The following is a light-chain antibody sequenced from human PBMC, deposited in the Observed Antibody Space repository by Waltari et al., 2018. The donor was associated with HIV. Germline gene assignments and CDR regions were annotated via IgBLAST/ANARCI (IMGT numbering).Light chain of an antibody. CDR2: DNN. J-gene: IGLJ3*02. CDR1: SSNIGHNY. V-gene: IGLV1-51*01. Sequence: QSVLTQPPSVSAAPGQKVTISCTGSSSNIGHNYVTWYQQLPGTAPKLLIYDNNKRPSGIPDRFSGSNSVASATLGITGLQTGDEADYYCGTWDSSLSAGVFGGGTKLTVL. CDR3: GTWDSSLSAGV.